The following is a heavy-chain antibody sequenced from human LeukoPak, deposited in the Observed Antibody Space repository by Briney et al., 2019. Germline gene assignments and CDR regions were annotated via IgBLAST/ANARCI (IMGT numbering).Heavy chain of an antibody. D-gene: IGHD6-13*01. CDR2: IRIKAYGGTT. CDR3: TRDRPYSSSWGWLQVHQSIDY. Sequence: GGSLRLSCTASGFTFGDYAMSWVRQAPGKGLGWVGFIRIKAYGGTTEYAASVKGRFTISRDDSKSIAYLQMNSLKTEDTAVYYCTRDRPYSSSWGWLQVHQSIDYWGQGTLVTVSS. CDR1: GFTFGDYA. V-gene: IGHV3-49*04. J-gene: IGHJ4*02.